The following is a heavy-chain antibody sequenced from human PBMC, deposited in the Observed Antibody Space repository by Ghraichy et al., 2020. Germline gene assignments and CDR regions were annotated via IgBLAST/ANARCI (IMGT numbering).Heavy chain of an antibody. V-gene: IGHV4-39*01. D-gene: IGHD2-15*01. CDR3: ARLQPAIGSPFCDF. CDR2: MTYSETT. Sequence: GSLRLSCSVSGDSMSSGSHYWGWIRQPPGKGLEWIATMTYSETTGHSGTASYKSSLKSRVTISLDPSKNQFSLSLRSVTAADTAFYYCARLQPAIGSPFCDFRGQRTPVTVSP. CDR1: GDSMSSGSHY. J-gene: IGHJ4*02.